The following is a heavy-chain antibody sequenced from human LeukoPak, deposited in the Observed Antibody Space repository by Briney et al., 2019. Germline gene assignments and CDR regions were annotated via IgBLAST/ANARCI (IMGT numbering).Heavy chain of an antibody. D-gene: IGHD3-16*01. CDR1: GGSISSSSYY. V-gene: IGHV4-39*01. CDR3: ARLFWSYGLFDY. CDR2: IYYSGST. Sequence: SETLSLTCTVSGGSISSSSYYWGWIRQPPGKGLQWIGSIYYSGSTYYNPSLKSRVTISVDTSKNQFSLKLSSVTAADTAVYYCARLFWSYGLFDYWGQGTLVTVSS. J-gene: IGHJ4*02.